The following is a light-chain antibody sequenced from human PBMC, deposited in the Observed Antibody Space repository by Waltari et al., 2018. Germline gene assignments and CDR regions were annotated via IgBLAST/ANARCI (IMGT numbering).Light chain of an antibody. J-gene: IGKJ5*01. CDR3: QKLDNYPPPT. Sequence: IVWTQSPATLSLSPGERATLSCRASQNVVTSLAWYQQKPGQTPRLLIYAAATRATGIPARFSGSGFGTEFTLTISSLEPEDSAVYYCQKLDNYPPPTFGQVTRLEI. CDR1: QNVVTS. CDR2: AAA. V-gene: IGKV3-11*01.